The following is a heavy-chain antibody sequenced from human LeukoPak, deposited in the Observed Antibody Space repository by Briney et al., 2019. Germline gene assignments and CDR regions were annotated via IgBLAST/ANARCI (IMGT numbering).Heavy chain of an antibody. CDR3: ARDLYYDSSGFDY. D-gene: IGHD3-22*01. CDR1: GGSISSYY. Sequence: PSETLSLTCTAPGGSISSYYWSWIRQPPGKGLEWIGYIYYSGSTNYNPSLKSRVTISVDTSKNQFSLKLSSVTAADTAVYYCARDLYYDSSGFDYWGQGTLVTVSS. J-gene: IGHJ4*02. CDR2: IYYSGST. V-gene: IGHV4-59*01.